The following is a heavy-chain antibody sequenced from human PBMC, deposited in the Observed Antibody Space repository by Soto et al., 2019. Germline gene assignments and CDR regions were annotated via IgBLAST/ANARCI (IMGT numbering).Heavy chain of an antibody. CDR3: AKGGHVGVDAFDI. V-gene: IGHV3-9*01. CDR1: GFTFKDYA. Sequence: EVQLVESGGGLVQPGRSLRLSCAASGFTFKDYAMHWVRQAPGKGLEWVSGISWGSGSIAYADAVKGRFTISRDNAKNSLYLQGNSLRAEDTAVYFWAKGGHVGVDAFDIWGQGTMVTVSS. CDR2: ISWGSGSI. J-gene: IGHJ3*02. D-gene: IGHD1-26*01.